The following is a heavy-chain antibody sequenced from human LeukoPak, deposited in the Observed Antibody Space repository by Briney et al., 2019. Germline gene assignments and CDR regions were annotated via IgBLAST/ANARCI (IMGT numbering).Heavy chain of an antibody. J-gene: IGHJ6*02. CDR3: GRPTKYWLVRGDGVDV. V-gene: IGHV3-23*01. D-gene: IGHD6-19*01. CDR1: GFTFSSYA. Sequence: GASLRLSCAASGFTFSSYAMIWVRQAPGKGLEWVASIDAGGGDTYHSGSVKGRFTISRDNSMNTLYLQMNSLRADDTAVYYCGRPTKYWLVRGDGVDVWGQGTTVTVSS. CDR2: IDAGGGDT.